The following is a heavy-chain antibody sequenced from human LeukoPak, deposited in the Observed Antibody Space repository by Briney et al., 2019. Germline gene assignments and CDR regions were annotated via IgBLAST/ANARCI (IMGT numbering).Heavy chain of an antibody. Sequence: PGGSLRLSCAASGFTFSNYAMTWVRQAPGQGLEWVSVISGDSSGTYYADSVKGRFTISRDNLRSTVFLQMNSLRVDDTAIYYCAKDVQHPGIVWGQRTLVTVSS. V-gene: IGHV3-23*01. D-gene: IGHD2-15*01. CDR3: AKDVQHPGIV. J-gene: IGHJ4*02. CDR1: GFTFSNYA. CDR2: ISGDSSGT.